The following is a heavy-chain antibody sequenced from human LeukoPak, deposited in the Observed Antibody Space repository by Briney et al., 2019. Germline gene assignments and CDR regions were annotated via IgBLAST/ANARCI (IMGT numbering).Heavy chain of an antibody. CDR2: INPNSGGT. V-gene: IGHV1-2*02. D-gene: IGHD1-1*01. CDR3: AREIQLERYYYYGMDV. J-gene: IGHJ6*02. Sequence: GASVKVSCKASGYTFTGYYMHWVRQAPGQGLEWMGWINPNSGGTNYAQKFQGRVTMTRDTSISTAYMELSRLRFDDTAVYYCAREIQLERYYYYGMDVWGQGTTVTVSS. CDR1: GYTFTGYY.